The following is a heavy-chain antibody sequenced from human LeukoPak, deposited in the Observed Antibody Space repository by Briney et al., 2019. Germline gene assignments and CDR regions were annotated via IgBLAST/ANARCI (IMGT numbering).Heavy chain of an antibody. J-gene: IGHJ4*02. CDR1: GFTFSSYA. Sequence: GGSLRLSCAASGFTFSSYAMHWVRQAPGKGLEWVAVISYDGSNKYYADSVKGRFTISRDNSKNTLYLQMNSLRAEDTAVYYCAGTLQQLVRHYFDYWGQGTLVTVSS. CDR2: ISYDGSNK. D-gene: IGHD6-13*01. V-gene: IGHV3-30*04. CDR3: AGTLQQLVRHYFDY.